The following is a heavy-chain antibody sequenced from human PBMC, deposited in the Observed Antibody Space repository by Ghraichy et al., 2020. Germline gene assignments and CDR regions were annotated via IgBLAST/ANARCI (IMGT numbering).Heavy chain of an antibody. Sequence: SETLSLTCTVSGGSISSSSYYWGWIRQPPGKGLEWIGSIYYSGSTYYNPSLKSRVTISVDTSKNQFSLKLSSVTAADTALYYCARHRRGCRSGSYYWYYYYYYGMDVWGQGTTVTVSS. CDR2: IYYSGST. J-gene: IGHJ6*02. V-gene: IGHV4-39*01. CDR1: GGSISSSSYY. CDR3: ARHRRGCRSGSYYWYYYYYYGMDV. D-gene: IGHD3-10*01.